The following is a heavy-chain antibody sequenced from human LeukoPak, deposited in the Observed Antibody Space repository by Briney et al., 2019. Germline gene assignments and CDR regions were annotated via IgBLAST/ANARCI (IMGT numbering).Heavy chain of an antibody. CDR2: TYYRSKWYN. D-gene: IGHD3-22*01. V-gene: IGHV6-1*01. J-gene: IGHJ4*02. CDR1: GDSVSSNSAA. Sequence: SQTLSLTCAISGDSVSSNSAAWNWIRQSPSRGLEWLGRTYYRSKWYNDYAVSVKSRITINPDTSKNQFSLQLNSATPEDTAVYYCARQYYYDSSGYEPIDYWGQGTLVTVSS. CDR3: ARQYYYDSSGYEPIDY.